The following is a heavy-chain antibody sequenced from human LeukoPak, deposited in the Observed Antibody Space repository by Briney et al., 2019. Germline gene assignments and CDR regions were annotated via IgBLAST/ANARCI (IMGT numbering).Heavy chain of an antibody. CDR1: GFTFSSYG. CDR2: IRYDGSNK. V-gene: IGHV3-30*02. J-gene: IGHJ4*02. CDR3: ARVRTEWFGESGYFDY. D-gene: IGHD3-10*01. Sequence: GGSLRLSCAASGFTFSSYGMHWVRQAPGKGLEWVAFIRYDGSNKYYAASVKGRFTISRDNSKNTLYLQMNSLRAEDTAVYYCARVRTEWFGESGYFDYWGQGTLVTVSS.